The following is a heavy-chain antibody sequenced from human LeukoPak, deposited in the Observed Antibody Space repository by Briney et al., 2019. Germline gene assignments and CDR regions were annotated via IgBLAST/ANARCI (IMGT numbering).Heavy chain of an antibody. CDR2: IYPGDSDT. CDR1: GYSFTSYW. Sequence: GESLKISCKGSGYSFTSYWIGCVRQMPGKGLEWMGSIYPGDSDTRYSPSFQGQVTISADTSISAAHLQWTSLRASDTAMYYCARGSSSGFYPYYFDYWGQGTLVTVSS. V-gene: IGHV5-51*01. J-gene: IGHJ4*02. D-gene: IGHD3-22*01. CDR3: ARGSSSGFYPYYFDY.